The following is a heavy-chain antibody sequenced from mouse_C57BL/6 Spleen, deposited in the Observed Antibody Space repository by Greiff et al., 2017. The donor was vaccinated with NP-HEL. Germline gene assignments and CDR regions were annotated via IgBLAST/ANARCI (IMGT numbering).Heavy chain of an antibody. CDR1: GFSLTSYG. CDR2: IWRGGST. CDR3: AIIMITTGYYYAMDY. Sequence: QVQLQQSGPGLVQPSQSLSITCTVSGFSLTSYGVHWVRQSPGKGLAWLGVIWRGGSTDYNAAFMSRLSITKDNSKSQVFFKMNSLQADDTAIYYCAIIMITTGYYYAMDYWGQGTSVTVSS. J-gene: IGHJ4*01. V-gene: IGHV2-5*01. D-gene: IGHD2-4*01.